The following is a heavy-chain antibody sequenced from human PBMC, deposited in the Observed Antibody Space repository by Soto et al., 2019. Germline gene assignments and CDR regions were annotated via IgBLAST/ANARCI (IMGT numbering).Heavy chain of an antibody. Sequence: ALVKVSCKVSGYTFIDHYIHWVRQAPGQGLEWIGWINTNNGDTKYAERFQGRVTMTRDTSSTTVYMQLSRLRSDDTAVYFCARDLNPKLGPGSLHGFFDFWGQGTLVTGAS. J-gene: IGHJ4*02. D-gene: IGHD3-10*01. V-gene: IGHV1-2*02. CDR3: ARDLNPKLGPGSLHGFFDF. CDR2: INTNNGDT. CDR1: GYTFIDHY.